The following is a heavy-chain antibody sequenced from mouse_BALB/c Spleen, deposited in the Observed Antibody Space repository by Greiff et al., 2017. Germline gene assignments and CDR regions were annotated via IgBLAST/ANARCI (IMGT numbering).Heavy chain of an antibody. CDR3: ARDYDYDGAMDY. J-gene: IGHJ4*01. D-gene: IGHD2-4*01. CDR1: GYSITSGYS. Sequence: DVKLQESGPDLVKPSQSLSLTCTVTGYSITSGYSWHWIRQFPGNKLEWMGYIHYSGSTNYNPSLKSRISITRDTSKNQFFLQLNSVTTEDTATYYCARDYDYDGAMDYWGQGTSVTVSS. V-gene: IGHV3-1*02. CDR2: IHYSGST.